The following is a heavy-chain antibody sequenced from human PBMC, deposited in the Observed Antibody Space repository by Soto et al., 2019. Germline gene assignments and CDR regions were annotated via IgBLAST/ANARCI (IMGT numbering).Heavy chain of an antibody. D-gene: IGHD6-19*01. CDR2: IWYDGSNK. CDR1: GFTFSSYG. J-gene: IGHJ5*02. V-gene: IGHV3-33*01. CDR3: ARDISGWYASGENWFDP. Sequence: GGSLRLSCAASGFTFSSYGMHWVRQAPGKGLEWVAVIWYDGSNKYYADSVKGRFTISRDNSKNTLYLQMNSLRAEDTAVYYCARDISGWYASGENWFDPWGQGTLVTVSS.